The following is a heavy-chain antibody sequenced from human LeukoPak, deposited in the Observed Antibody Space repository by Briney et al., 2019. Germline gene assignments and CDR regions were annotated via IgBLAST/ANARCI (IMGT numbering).Heavy chain of an antibody. D-gene: IGHD6-13*01. CDR3: ARARRIAAAGTHWFDP. CDR2: IYYSGST. CDR1: GGSISSSSYY. J-gene: IGHJ5*02. Sequence: SETLSLTCTVSGGSISSSSYYWGWIRQPPGRGLEWIGSIYYSGSTYYNPSLKSRVTISVDTSKNQFSLKLSCVTAADTAVYYCARARRIAAAGTHWFDPWGPGTLVTVSS. V-gene: IGHV4-39*07.